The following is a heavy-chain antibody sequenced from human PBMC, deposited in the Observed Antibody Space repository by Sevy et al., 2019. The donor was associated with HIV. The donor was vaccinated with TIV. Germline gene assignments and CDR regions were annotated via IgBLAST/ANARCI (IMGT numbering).Heavy chain of an antibody. CDR2: IKQDGSGK. V-gene: IGHV3-7*01. Sequence: GGSLRLSCVASRFAFSSYWMSWVRQAPGKGLEWVANIKQDGSGKYYVDSVKGRFTISRDNDQNSLYLQMNSLRAEDTAVYYCARAEVTPRYGMDVWGQGTTVTVSS. CDR3: ARAEVTPRYGMDV. J-gene: IGHJ6*02. D-gene: IGHD2-21*02. CDR1: RFAFSSYW.